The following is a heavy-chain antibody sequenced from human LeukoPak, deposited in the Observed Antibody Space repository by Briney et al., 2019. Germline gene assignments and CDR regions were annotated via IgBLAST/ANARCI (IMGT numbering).Heavy chain of an antibody. CDR1: GLTLSGHW. J-gene: IGHJ4*02. Sequence: GGSLRLSCAASGLTLSGHWMSWVRQAPGKGLEWVAIIKQDGSDKYYVDSVEGRFIISRDNAKNSLYLQMNSLRAEDTAVYYCLTSTRSHRFDYWGQGTLVTVSS. D-gene: IGHD2-15*01. CDR3: LTSTRSHRFDY. V-gene: IGHV3-7*01. CDR2: IKQDGSDK.